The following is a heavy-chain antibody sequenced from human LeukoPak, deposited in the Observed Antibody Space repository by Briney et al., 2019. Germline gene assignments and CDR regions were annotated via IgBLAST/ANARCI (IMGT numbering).Heavy chain of an antibody. J-gene: IGHJ4*02. CDR1: GFTFSSYA. V-gene: IGHV3-23*01. CDR2: ISGSGGST. CDR3: AKAHDYGDYAIDY. D-gene: IGHD4-17*01. Sequence: GGSLRLSCAASGFTFSSYAMSWVRQAPGKGLEWASAISGSGGSTYYADSVKGRFTISRDNSKNTLYLQMNSLRAEDTAVYYCAKAHDYGDYAIDYWGQGTLVTVSS.